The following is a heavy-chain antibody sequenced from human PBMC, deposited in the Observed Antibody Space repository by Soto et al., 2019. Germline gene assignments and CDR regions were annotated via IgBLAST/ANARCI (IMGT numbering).Heavy chain of an antibody. CDR3: ARLANSGPKPAFDY. V-gene: IGHV4-59*08. Sequence: QVQLQESGPRLVKPSETLSLTCTVSGDSIGSHYWSWDRQSPGKGLACIGWIHYSGNYIYNPSLMGRVCMSLDTSSNPFSLRLASVTAVDTAVSYCARLANSGPKPAFDYWGRGTLVTVSS. CDR2: IHYSGNY. CDR1: GDSIGSHY. J-gene: IGHJ4*02. D-gene: IGHD2-2*01.